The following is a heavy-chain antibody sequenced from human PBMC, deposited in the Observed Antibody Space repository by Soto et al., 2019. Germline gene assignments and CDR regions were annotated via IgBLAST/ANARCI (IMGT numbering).Heavy chain of an antibody. V-gene: IGHV5-51*01. CDR1: GDSFTGFW. J-gene: IGHJ6*02. CDR3: ARHSGSGSYYPLGSYYYYGMDV. Sequence: GESLKISCKVFGDSFTGFWIGWVRHRPGKGLEWVGSIYPRDSDIRYNPSFEGQVTVSADRSTTTAFLQWSSLMASDTAIYYCARHSGSGSYYPLGSYYYYGMDVWGQGTTVTVSS. D-gene: IGHD1-26*01. CDR2: IYPRDSDI.